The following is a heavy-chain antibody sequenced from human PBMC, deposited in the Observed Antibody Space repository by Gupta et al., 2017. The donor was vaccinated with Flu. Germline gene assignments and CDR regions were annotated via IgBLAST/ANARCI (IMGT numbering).Heavy chain of an antibody. CDR2: ISPNSGVT. V-gene: IGHV1-2*02. D-gene: IGHD2-8*01. CDR1: GYTLSDYY. CDR3: ARGGPLDQSVRRTIQHFEI. J-gene: IGHJ3*02. Sequence: QVQLVQSGAEVKKSGASVKVSCKASGYTLSDYYLHWMRQAPGQGLEWMAWISPNSGVTNYAQKFQVRGTLTRDTYISKAYMDLRSLKYDDKAVYYCARGGPLDQSVRRTIQHFEIWGQGTMVTVSS.